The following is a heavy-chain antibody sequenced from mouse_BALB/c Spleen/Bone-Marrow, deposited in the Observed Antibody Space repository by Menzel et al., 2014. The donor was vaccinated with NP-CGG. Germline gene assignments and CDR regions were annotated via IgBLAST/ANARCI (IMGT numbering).Heavy chain of an antibody. CDR1: GLTFSNYN. CDR3: ARHETGTGQYFDY. Sequence: EVKLVESGGDLVQPGGSLKLSCAASGLTFSNYNISWVRQTPEKRLERVAYISNGGGNTYYPGTVKGRFTISRDNAKNTLYLQMTSLKAEDTAIYYCARHETGTGQYFDYWGQGTTLTVSS. J-gene: IGHJ2*01. V-gene: IGHV5-12-2*01. D-gene: IGHD4-1*01. CDR2: ISNGGGNT.